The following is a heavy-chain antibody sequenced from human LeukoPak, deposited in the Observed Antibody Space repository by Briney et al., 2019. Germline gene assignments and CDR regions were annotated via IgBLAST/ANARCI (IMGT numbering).Heavy chain of an antibody. D-gene: IGHD3-3*01. V-gene: IGHV1-3*01. J-gene: IGHJ4*02. CDR1: GYTFTSYA. Sequence: ASVKVSCKASGYTFTSYAMHWVRQAPGQRLEWMGWINAGNGNTKYSQKFQGRVTITRDTSASTAYMELSSLRSEDTAVYYCARAREWSGTLGYWGQGTLVTVSS. CDR2: INAGNGNT. CDR3: ARAREWSGTLGY.